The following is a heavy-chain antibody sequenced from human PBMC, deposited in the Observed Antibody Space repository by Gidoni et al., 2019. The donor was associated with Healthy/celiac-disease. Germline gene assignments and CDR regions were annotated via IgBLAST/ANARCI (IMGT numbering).Heavy chain of an antibody. CDR1: GFTFSSYA. D-gene: IGHD6-6*01. CDR2: ISGSGGST. CDR3: AKPKAARPNNYYYYYMDV. Sequence: EVQLLESGGGLVQPGGSLRLSCAASGFTFSSYAMSWVRQAPGKGLGWVSAISGSGGSTYYADSVKGRFTISRDNSKNTLYLQMNSLRAEDTAVYYCAKPKAARPNNYYYYYMDVWGKGTTVTVSS. V-gene: IGHV3-23*01. J-gene: IGHJ6*03.